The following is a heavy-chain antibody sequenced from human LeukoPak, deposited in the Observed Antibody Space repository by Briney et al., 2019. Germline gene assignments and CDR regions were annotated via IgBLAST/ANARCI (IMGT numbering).Heavy chain of an antibody. Sequence: ASVKVSCKVSGYTLTELSMHWVRQAPGKGLEWVGGFDPEDGETIYAQKFQGRVTMTEDTSTDTAYMELSSLRSEDTAVYYCATVLERRGVIFFDYWGQGTLVTVSS. V-gene: IGHV1-24*01. CDR3: ATVLERRGVIFFDY. CDR2: FDPEDGET. D-gene: IGHD1-1*01. CDR1: GYTLTELS. J-gene: IGHJ4*02.